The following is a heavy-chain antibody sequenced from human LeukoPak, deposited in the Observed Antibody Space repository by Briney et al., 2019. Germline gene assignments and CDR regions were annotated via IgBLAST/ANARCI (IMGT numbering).Heavy chain of an antibody. CDR2: IHHSGST. CDR1: GGSISTYY. V-gene: IGHV4-59*01. D-gene: IGHD3-22*01. J-gene: IGHJ4*02. CDR3: TRHRWGHYYDSSGPYYFDY. Sequence: PSETLSLTCTVSGGSISTYYWSWIRQPPGKGLEWIGYIHHSGSTNYNPSLKSRVTISVDTSQNQFYLKLSSVTAADTAVYYCTRHRWGHYYDSSGPYYFDYWGQGTLVTVSS.